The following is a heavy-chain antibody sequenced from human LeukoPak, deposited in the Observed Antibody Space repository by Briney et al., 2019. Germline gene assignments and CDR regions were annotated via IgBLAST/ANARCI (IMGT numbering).Heavy chain of an antibody. D-gene: IGHD6-19*01. J-gene: IGHJ4*02. CDR2: ISSSGSTI. V-gene: IGHV3-11*01. Sequence: PGGSLRLSCAASGFTFSDYYMSWIRQAPGKGLEWVSYISSSGSTIYYVDSVKGRFTISRDNAKNSVYLQMNSLRADDTAVYYCARVGSGWGSYDFDYWGQGTLVTVSS. CDR3: ARVGSGWGSYDFDY. CDR1: GFTFSDYY.